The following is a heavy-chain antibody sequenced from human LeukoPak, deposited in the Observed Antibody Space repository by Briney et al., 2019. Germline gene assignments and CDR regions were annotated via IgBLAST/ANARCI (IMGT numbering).Heavy chain of an antibody. CDR2: IYYSGNT. CDR3: ARGIVVVPAALAWFDP. CDR1: GGSISSGDYY. J-gene: IGHJ5*02. V-gene: IGHV4-30-4*01. D-gene: IGHD2-2*01. Sequence: SQTLSLTCSVSGGSISSGDYYWSWIRQPPGKGLEWIGYIYYSGNTYYNPSLKSRVTISVDTSKNQFSLKLNSVTAADTAVYYCARGIVVVPAALAWFDPWGQGTLVTVSS.